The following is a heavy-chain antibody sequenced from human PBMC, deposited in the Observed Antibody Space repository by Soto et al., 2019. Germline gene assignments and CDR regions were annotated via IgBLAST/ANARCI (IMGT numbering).Heavy chain of an antibody. D-gene: IGHD1-26*01. V-gene: IGHV4-38-2*02. Sequence: SETLSLTCTVSGYSISRGYHWAWIRQPPGKGLEWLGSVHYSGNTYYNPSLKSRLTISVDKSKNQFSMNLSSVTAADTAVSYCARQDRVGAERRWLDPWDPRTLIAVST. J-gene: IGHJ5*02. CDR3: ARQDRVGAERRWLDP. CDR1: GYSISRGYH. CDR2: VHYSGNT.